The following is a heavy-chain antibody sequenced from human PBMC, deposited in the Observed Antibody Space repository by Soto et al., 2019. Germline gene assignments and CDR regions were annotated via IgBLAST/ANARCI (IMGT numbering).Heavy chain of an antibody. Sequence: ASVKVSCKASGYTSTSYYMHWVRQAPGQGLEWMGIINPSGGSTSYAQKFQGRVTMTRDTSTSTVYMELSSLRSEDTAVYYCARAGRYFDWLLYPHTPETYVGNAFDIWGQGTMVTVSS. CDR1: GYTSTSYY. CDR2: INPSGGST. V-gene: IGHV1-46*01. J-gene: IGHJ3*02. D-gene: IGHD3-9*01. CDR3: ARAGRYFDWLLYPHTPETYVGNAFDI.